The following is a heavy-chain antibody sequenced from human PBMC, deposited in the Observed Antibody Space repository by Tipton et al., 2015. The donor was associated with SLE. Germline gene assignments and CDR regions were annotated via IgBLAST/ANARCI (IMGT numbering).Heavy chain of an antibody. CDR1: GYSISSGYS. Sequence: TLSLTCTVPGYSISSGYSWGWIRQPPGKGLEWIGSMFHGGSTYYNPSLKSRVTISVDTSKNQFSLKLSSVTAADTAVYHCASSQYCSDSSCYSFDYWGQGTLVTVSS. J-gene: IGHJ4*02. CDR3: ASSQYCSDSSCYSFDY. D-gene: IGHD2-2*02. V-gene: IGHV4-38-2*02. CDR2: MFHGGST.